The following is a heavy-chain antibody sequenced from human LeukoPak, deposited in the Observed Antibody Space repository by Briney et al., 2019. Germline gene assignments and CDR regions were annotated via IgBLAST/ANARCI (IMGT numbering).Heavy chain of an antibody. V-gene: IGHV3-30*02. J-gene: IGHJ4*02. Sequence: GGSLRLSCAASGFTFSSYWMHWVRQAPGKGLEWVAFIRYDGSNKYYADSVKGRFTISRDNSKNTLYLQMNSLRAEDTAVYYCAKGGSGYSYGSPWYFDYWGQGTLVTVSS. CDR2: IRYDGSNK. D-gene: IGHD5-18*01. CDR1: GFTFSSYW. CDR3: AKGGSGYSYGSPWYFDY.